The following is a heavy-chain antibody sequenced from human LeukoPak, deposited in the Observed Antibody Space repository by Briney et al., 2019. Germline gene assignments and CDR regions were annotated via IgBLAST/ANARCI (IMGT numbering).Heavy chain of an antibody. D-gene: IGHD3-16*01. J-gene: IGHJ4*02. CDR1: GFTFSSHG. CDR2: IWYDGSDK. Sequence: GRSLRLSCAASGFTFSSHGMHWVRQAPGKGLEWVAVIWYDGSDKYYADSVKGRFTISRDNSKNTLYLQMTSLRADDTAVYYCARDHNWGFDHWGQGTLVTVSS. V-gene: IGHV3-33*01. CDR3: ARDHNWGFDH.